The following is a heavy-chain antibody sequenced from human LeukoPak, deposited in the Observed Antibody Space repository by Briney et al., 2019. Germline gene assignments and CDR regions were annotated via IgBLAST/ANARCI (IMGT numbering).Heavy chain of an antibody. CDR3: AREVDQYYYYMDV. CDR2: VYYTGST. Sequence: PSETLSLTCTVSGGSINSGGYFWTWIRQHPVKGLEWIGYVYYTGSTYYSPSLTSRVSLSIDTSNNQFSLKLSSVTAADTAMYYCAREVDQYYYYMDVWGKGTAVTVSS. D-gene: IGHD2-2*01. J-gene: IGHJ6*03. V-gene: IGHV4-31*03. CDR1: GGSINSGGYF.